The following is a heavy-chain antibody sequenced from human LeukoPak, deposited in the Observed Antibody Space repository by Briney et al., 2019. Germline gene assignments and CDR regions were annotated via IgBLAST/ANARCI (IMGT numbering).Heavy chain of an antibody. CDR1: GFTFSTYG. D-gene: IGHD3-10*01. CDR2: IWYDGSNK. V-gene: IGHV3-33*06. Sequence: GGSLRLSCAASGFTFSTYGMHWVLQAPGKGLEWVAVIWYDGSNKYYADSVKGRFTISRDNSKNTLYLQMNSLRAEDTAVYYCAKAPSGTPYQFDYWGQGTLVTVSS. J-gene: IGHJ4*02. CDR3: AKAPSGTPYQFDY.